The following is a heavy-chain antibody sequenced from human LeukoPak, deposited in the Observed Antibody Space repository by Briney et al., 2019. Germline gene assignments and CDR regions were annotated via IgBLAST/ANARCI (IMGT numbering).Heavy chain of an antibody. J-gene: IGHJ4*02. V-gene: IGHV1-46*01. D-gene: IGHD1-26*01. CDR1: GYTFTSYY. Sequence: GASVKVSCKASGYTFTSYYMHWVRQAPGQGLEWMGIINPSDGTTSYAQRFQGRVTMTRDTSTSTVYMELSSLKSEDTAVYYCARDTEWEKNPDYFDYWGQGTLVTVSS. CDR3: ARDTEWEKNPDYFDY. CDR2: INPSDGTT.